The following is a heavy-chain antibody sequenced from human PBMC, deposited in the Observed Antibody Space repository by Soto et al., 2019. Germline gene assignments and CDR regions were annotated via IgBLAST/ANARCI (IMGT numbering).Heavy chain of an antibody. V-gene: IGHV4-34*01. CDR1: GGSFSGYY. J-gene: IGHJ6*02. CDR2: INYSGST. CDR3: ARRNYFYALDV. Sequence: TSETLSLTXAVSGGSFSGYYWGWVRQPPGKGLEWVGEINYSGSTNYNPSLKRRVTISVDTSKNQVSLKVTSVTAADTAMYYCARRNYFYALDVWGQGTTVTVSS.